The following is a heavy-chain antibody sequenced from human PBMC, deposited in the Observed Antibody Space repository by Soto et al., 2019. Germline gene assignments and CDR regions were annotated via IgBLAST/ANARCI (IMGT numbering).Heavy chain of an antibody. CDR3: ARRERAAGTDWWFDP. CDR2: IYYSGST. Sequence: SETLSHTYTVSGGSIRSRRFHWGWIRQPPGKGLEWIGSIYYSGSTYYSPSLKSRVTISVDTSKNQFSLKLSSVTAADTAVYYCARRERAAGTDWWFDPWGQGTLVT. J-gene: IGHJ5*02. CDR1: GGSIRSRRFH. V-gene: IGHV4-39*01. D-gene: IGHD6-13*01.